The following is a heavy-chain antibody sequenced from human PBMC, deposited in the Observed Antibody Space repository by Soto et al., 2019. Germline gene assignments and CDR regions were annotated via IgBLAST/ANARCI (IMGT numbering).Heavy chain of an antibody. CDR3: APDKDRLKLGQNYYSILDV. V-gene: IGHV1-69*12. Sequence: QVQLVQSGAEVKKPGSSVKVSCKTAGGTFSTSAISWVRQAPGQGLEGVGGIMPVFPTPDYAQNFQGRVTITADDSTTTASLALTSPRDDHTPVYYCAPDKDRLKLGQNYYSILDVWGQGTAITVSS. CDR1: GGTFSTSA. D-gene: IGHD3-3*02. J-gene: IGHJ6*02. CDR2: IMPVFPTP.